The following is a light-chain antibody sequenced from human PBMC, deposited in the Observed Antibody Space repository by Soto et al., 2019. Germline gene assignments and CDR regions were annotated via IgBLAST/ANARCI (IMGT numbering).Light chain of an antibody. CDR3: QQSYGTPRT. CDR1: QDVGKW. Sequence: DIQMTQSPPSVSASVGDRVTITCRASQDVGKWLAWYQQKPGKAPTLLIHGASSLQSGVPPRFSGSGSGTDFTLTITSLQPEDFATYYCQQSYGTPRTFGQGTKVDI. J-gene: IGKJ1*01. CDR2: GAS. V-gene: IGKV1-12*01.